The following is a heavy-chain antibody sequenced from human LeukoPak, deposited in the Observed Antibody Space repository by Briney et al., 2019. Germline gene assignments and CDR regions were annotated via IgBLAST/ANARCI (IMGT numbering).Heavy chain of an antibody. V-gene: IGHV3-23*01. CDR1: GFTFTNYA. D-gene: IGHD4-17*01. J-gene: IGHJ3*02. Sequence: QAGGSLRLSCTASGFTFTNYAMSWVRQAPGKGLEWVSAISDRGDRQYYADSVKGRFTTSRDNSKNTLYLHMNSLRAEDTAVYYCAKGSSTVTSRAAFDNWGQGTMVTVSS. CDR3: AKGSSTVTSRAAFDN. CDR2: ISDRGDRQ.